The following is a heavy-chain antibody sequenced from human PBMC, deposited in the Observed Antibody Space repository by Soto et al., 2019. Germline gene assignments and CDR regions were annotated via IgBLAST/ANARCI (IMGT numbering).Heavy chain of an antibody. V-gene: IGHV4-39*01. J-gene: IGHJ4*02. CDR1: GDSISGNSYY. Sequence: SETLSLTCTVSGDSISGNSYYWGWIRQPPERGLEWIGSIYSSGNTYYNPSLKSRVTISVDTSKNQFSLRLTSVTGADTAVYYCGRQAYASGGIDHWGQGTLVTVSS. CDR2: IYSSGNT. D-gene: IGHD6-19*01. CDR3: GRQAYASGGIDH.